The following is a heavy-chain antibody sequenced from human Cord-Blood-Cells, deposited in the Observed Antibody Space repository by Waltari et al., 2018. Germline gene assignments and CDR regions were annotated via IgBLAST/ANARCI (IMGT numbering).Heavy chain of an antibody. CDR1: GGTFSSYA. J-gene: IGHJ4*02. D-gene: IGHD2-21*01. CDR2: NIPIFCTT. V-gene: IGHV1-69*01. CDR3: AGEKDCYNFEY. Sequence: QVQLVQSGAEVKKPGSSVKVSCKASGGTFSSYAISWVRQAPGQGLEGMGGNIPIFCTTKYAEEVQGRGTDTRDQSTSKAFMELRRLGSEEKGVYFCAGEKDCYNFEYWGQGTLVNVSS.